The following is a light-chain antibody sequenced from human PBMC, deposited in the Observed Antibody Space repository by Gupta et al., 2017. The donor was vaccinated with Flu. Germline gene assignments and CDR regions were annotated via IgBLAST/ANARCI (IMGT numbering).Light chain of an antibody. CDR1: QNIRTF. Sequence: DIQMTQSPASLSASVGDRVTITCRTSQNIRTFLNWYQQKPGKAPNLLIYTASSLHSGVPSRFSCSGSGTEFTLTISTRQPEDFGMYYCQHTYKTPATFGQGTKVEIK. CDR3: QHTYKTPAT. CDR2: TAS. J-gene: IGKJ1*01. V-gene: IGKV1-39*01.